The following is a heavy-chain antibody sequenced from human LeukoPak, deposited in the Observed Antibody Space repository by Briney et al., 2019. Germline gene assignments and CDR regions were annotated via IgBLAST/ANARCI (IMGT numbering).Heavy chain of an antibody. V-gene: IGHV3-48*02. J-gene: IGHJ4*02. CDR1: GFTFSSYS. CDR2: ISSSSSTI. D-gene: IGHD3-22*01. CDR3: ARAGYYYDSSGYYYWDY. Sequence: GGSLRLSCAASGFTFSSYSMNWVRQAPGKGLEWVSYISSSSSTIYYADSVKGRFTISRDNAKNSLYLQMNSLRDEDTAVYYCARAGYYYDSSGYYYWDYWGQGTLVTVSS.